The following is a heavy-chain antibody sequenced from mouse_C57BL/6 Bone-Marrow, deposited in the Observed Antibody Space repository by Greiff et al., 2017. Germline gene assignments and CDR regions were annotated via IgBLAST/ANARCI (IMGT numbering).Heavy chain of an antibody. D-gene: IGHD2-1*01. Sequence: VQLQQSGAELVKPGASVKLSCKASGYTFTSYWMHWVKQRPGQGLEWIGMIHPNSGSTNYNEKFKSKATLTVDKSSSTAYMQLSSLTSEDSAVYYCARCPLYYGNSYYAMDYWGQGTSVTVSS. CDR2: IHPNSGST. CDR1: GYTFTSYW. J-gene: IGHJ4*01. V-gene: IGHV1-64*01. CDR3: ARCPLYYGNSYYAMDY.